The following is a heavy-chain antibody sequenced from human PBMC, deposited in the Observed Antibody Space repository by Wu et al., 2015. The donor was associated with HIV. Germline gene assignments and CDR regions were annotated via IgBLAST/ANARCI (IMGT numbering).Heavy chain of an antibody. Sequence: QVQLVQSGAEVKKPGSSVKVSCKTSGGDFRTYAITWLRQAPGQGLEWMARIIPMLDTTNYARKFQGRVTITADESTSTAYMEMSGLRSEDTAVYFCASPXPPYCRGGNCLDAFDIWAKGQRSPSLQ. CDR2: IIPMLDTT. V-gene: IGHV1-69*13. J-gene: IGHJ3*02. D-gene: IGHD2-15*01. CDR1: GGDFRTYA. CDR3: ASPXPPYCRGGNCLDAFDI.